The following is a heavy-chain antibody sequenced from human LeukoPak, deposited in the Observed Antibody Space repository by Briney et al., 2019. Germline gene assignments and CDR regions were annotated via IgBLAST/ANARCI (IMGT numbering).Heavy chain of an antibody. J-gene: IGHJ4*02. V-gene: IGHV3-30*04. Sequence: PGGSLRLSCAAPGFTFSSYAMHWVRQAPGKGLEWVAVISYDGSNKYYADSVKGRFTISRDNSKNTLYLQMNSLRAEDTAVYYCAREEPSYRSSWGPFDYWGQGTLVTVSS. CDR3: AREEPSYRSSWGPFDY. CDR2: ISYDGSNK. D-gene: IGHD6-13*01. CDR1: GFTFSSYA.